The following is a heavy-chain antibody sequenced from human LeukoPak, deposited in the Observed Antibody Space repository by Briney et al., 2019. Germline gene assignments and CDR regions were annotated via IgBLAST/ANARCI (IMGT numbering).Heavy chain of an antibody. CDR2: ISSDGNNK. Sequence: GRSLRLSCAASGFTFSNYAMHWVRQAPGKGLEWVAVISSDGNNKYYADSVKDRFTISRDNSKNTLYLQMNSLRAEDTAVYYCASHSVRTEMYGYVSRGPFDYWGQGTLVTASS. V-gene: IGHV3-30-3*01. J-gene: IGHJ4*02. CDR1: GFTFSNYA. D-gene: IGHD5-18*01. CDR3: ASHSVRTEMYGYVSRGPFDY.